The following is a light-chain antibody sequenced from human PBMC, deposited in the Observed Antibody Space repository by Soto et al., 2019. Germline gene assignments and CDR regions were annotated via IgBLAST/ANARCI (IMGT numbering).Light chain of an antibody. V-gene: IGLV2-14*01. Sequence: QSALTQPASVSGSPGQSITISCTGTSSDVGGYNYVSWYQQHPGKAPKLMIYEVSNRPSGISNRFSGSKSGNTASLTISGLQAEDEADYHCSSYTSSSFWVFGGGTKLTVL. CDR3: SSYTSSSFWV. CDR2: EVS. J-gene: IGLJ3*02. CDR1: SSDVGGYNY.